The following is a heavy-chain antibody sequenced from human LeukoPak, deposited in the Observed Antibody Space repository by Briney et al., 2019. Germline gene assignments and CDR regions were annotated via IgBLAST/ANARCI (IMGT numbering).Heavy chain of an antibody. CDR1: GGSISSYY. J-gene: IGHJ4*02. D-gene: IGHD2-15*01. CDR3: ARLGYCSGGSCDVFDY. Sequence: SETLSLTCTVSGGSISSYYWSWIRQPPGKGLEWIGYIYYSGSTNYNPSLKSRVTMSVDTSKNQFSLKLSSVTAADTAVYYCARLGYCSGGSCDVFDYWGQGTLVTVSS. CDR2: IYYSGST. V-gene: IGHV4-59*08.